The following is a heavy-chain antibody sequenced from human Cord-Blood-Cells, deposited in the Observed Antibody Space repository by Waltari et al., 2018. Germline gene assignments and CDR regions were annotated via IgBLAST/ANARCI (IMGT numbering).Heavy chain of an antibody. CDR2: SSPSDSDT. D-gene: IGHD6-13*01. V-gene: IGHV5-51*01. J-gene: IGHJ4*02. Sequence: EVQLVQSGAEVKKPGESLKISCKGSGYSFTSYWIGWVRQMPGKGLRWMWISSPSDSDTRYSPSFQGQVTISADKSISTAYLQWSSLKASDTAMYYCARFRRQQLYFDYLGQGTLVTVSS. CDR1: GYSFTSYW. CDR3: ARFRRQQLYFDY.